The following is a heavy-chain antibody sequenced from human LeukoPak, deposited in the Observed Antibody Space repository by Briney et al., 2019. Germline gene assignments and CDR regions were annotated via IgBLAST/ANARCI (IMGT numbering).Heavy chain of an antibody. Sequence: GGSLRLSCVASGFTFSSYWMHWVRQAPGKGRVWVSRINSDGSSITYADSVKGRFTISRDNAKSTLFLQMNSLRVEDTAVYYCAREGRVSGYDFDCWGQGTLVTVSS. CDR3: AREGRVSGYDFDC. V-gene: IGHV3-74*03. J-gene: IGHJ4*02. CDR2: INSDGSSI. D-gene: IGHD5-12*01. CDR1: GFTFSSYW.